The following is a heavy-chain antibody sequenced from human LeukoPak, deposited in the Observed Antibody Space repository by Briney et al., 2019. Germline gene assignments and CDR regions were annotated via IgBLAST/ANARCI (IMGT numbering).Heavy chain of an antibody. CDR3: VVFPPYYYYYYMDV. CDR2: INSDGSST. V-gene: IGHV3-74*01. Sequence: EPGGSLRLSCAASGFTFSSYWMHSVRQAPGKGLVWVSRINSDGSSTSYADSVKGRFTISRDNAKNTLYLQMNSLRAEDTAVYYCVVFPPYYYYYYMDVWGKGTTVTVSS. J-gene: IGHJ6*03. CDR1: GFTFSSYW.